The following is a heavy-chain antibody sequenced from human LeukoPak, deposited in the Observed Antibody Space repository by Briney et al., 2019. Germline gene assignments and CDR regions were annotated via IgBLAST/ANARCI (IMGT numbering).Heavy chain of an antibody. D-gene: IGHD1-26*01. J-gene: IGHJ4*02. CDR1: GFTFSDYY. CDR3: ARARKWELLLGFDY. Sequence: GGSLRPSCAASGFTFSDYYMSWIRQAPGKGLEWVSYISSSGSTIYYADSVKGRFTISRDNAKNSLYLQMNSLRAEDTAVYYCARARKWELLLGFDYWGQGTLVTVSS. V-gene: IGHV3-11*01. CDR2: ISSSGSTI.